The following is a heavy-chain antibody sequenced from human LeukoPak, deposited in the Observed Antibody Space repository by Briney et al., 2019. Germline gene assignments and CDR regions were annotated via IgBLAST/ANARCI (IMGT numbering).Heavy chain of an antibody. CDR1: GGSISSSSYY. CDR3: ATYSTGFDI. CDR2: IYYSGST. D-gene: IGHD6-19*01. J-gene: IGHJ3*02. V-gene: IGHV4-61*05. Sequence: PSETLSLTCTVSGGSISSSSYYRSWIRQPPGKGLEWIGYIYYSGSTNYNPSLKSRVTISVDTSKKQFSLKLSSVTAADTAVYYCATYSTGFDIWGQGTVVTVSS.